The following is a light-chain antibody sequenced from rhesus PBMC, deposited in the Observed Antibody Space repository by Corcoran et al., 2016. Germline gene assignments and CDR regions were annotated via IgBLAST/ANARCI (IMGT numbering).Light chain of an antibody. J-gene: IGKJ2*01. CDR3: QQYNSSPYS. CDR2: KPS. V-gene: IGKV1-22*01. CDR1: QSISSW. Sequence: DIQMTQSPSSLSASVGDTVTITCRASQSISSWLAWYQQKPGKAPNLLIYKPSTWQRGDQTRFSGSGSGTEFTLTLSSLQSEDFATYYCQQYNSSPYSFGQGTKVEIK.